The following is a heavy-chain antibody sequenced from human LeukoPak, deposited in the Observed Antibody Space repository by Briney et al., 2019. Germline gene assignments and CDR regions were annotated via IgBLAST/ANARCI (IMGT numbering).Heavy chain of an antibody. J-gene: IGHJ4*02. Sequence: SETLSLTCAVYGGSFSGYYWSWIRQPPGKGLEWIGYIYYSGSTNYNPSLKSRVTISVDTSKNQFSLKLSSVTAADTAVYYCALAGTAPNGRGYSYGSFDYWGQGTLVTVSS. V-gene: IGHV4-59*01. D-gene: IGHD5-18*01. CDR2: IYYSGST. CDR1: GGSFSGYY. CDR3: ALAGTAPNGRGYSYGSFDY.